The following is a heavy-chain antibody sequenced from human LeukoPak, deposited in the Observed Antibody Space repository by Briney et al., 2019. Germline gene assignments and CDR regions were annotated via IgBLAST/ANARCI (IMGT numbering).Heavy chain of an antibody. CDR2: ISSSGTTI. CDR1: GIFFSDYY. Sequence: PGGSLRLSCAGSGIFFSDYYMSWIRQAPGKGLEWVSYISSSGTTIHYADSVKGRFTISRDNAKNSLYLQMNSLRAEDTAVYYCARSTNDGWGGYYYYMDVWGKGTTVTISS. J-gene: IGHJ6*03. V-gene: IGHV3-11*01. D-gene: IGHD1-1*01. CDR3: ARSTNDGWGGYYYYMDV.